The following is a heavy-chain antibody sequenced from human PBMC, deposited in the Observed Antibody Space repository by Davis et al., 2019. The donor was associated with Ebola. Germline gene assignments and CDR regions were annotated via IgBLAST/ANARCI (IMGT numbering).Heavy chain of an antibody. V-gene: IGHV3-23*01. Sequence: GESLKISCAASEFIFSNYAMNWVRQAPGKGLEWVSGISGYGDNTYYADSVEGRFTISRDNSKNTMYLQMNGLRVEDRAVYYCARNAEEDLIGVLIMVNYLDYWGQGIRVTVSS. J-gene: IGHJ4*02. D-gene: IGHD3-3*01. CDR1: EFIFSNYA. CDR3: ARNAEEDLIGVLIMVNYLDY. CDR2: ISGYGDNT.